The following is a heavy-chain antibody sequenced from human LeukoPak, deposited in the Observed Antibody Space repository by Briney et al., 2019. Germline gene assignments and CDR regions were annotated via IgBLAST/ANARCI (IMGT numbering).Heavy chain of an antibody. J-gene: IGHJ6*03. CDR2: INCNGGRT. CDR3: ARFSVGNCSGGSYYSYYYYYMDV. V-gene: IGHV3-20*01. D-gene: IGHD2-15*01. CDR1: GFTFYDDG. Sequence: GGSLRLSCAASGFTFYDDGMSGVRHARGKGLEWGSGINCNGGRTGSADSVKGRFTISRDNAKNSLYVQMTTLRAEDTALYHCARFSVGNCSGGSYYSYYYYYMDVWGKGTTVTVSS.